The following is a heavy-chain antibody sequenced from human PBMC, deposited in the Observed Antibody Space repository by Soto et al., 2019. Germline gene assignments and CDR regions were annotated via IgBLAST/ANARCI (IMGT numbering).Heavy chain of an antibody. V-gene: IGHV3-30-3*01. CDR2: ISYDGSNK. CDR3: ARDSNYYDSSGYWAGDAFDI. CDR1: GFTFSSYA. Sequence: QVQLVESGGGVVQPGRSLRLSCAASGFTFSSYAMHWVRQAPGKGLEWVAVISYDGSNKYYADSVKGRFTISRDNSKNTLYLQMNRLRAEDTAVYYCARDSNYYDSSGYWAGDAFDIWGQGTMVTVSS. D-gene: IGHD3-22*01. J-gene: IGHJ3*02.